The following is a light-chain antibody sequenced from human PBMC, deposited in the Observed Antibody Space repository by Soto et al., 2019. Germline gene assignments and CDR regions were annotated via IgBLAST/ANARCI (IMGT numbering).Light chain of an antibody. CDR3: QQTYTTLT. CDR1: QSINTY. Sequence: DIQMTQSPSSLSASVGDSVTVTCRTSQSINTYVDWYQHKPGKAPKLLIHTASSLQSGVPARFSGSGSGTDFTLTIYSLQPEDFATYYCQQTYTTLTLGQGTRLEIK. J-gene: IGKJ5*01. V-gene: IGKV1-39*01. CDR2: TAS.